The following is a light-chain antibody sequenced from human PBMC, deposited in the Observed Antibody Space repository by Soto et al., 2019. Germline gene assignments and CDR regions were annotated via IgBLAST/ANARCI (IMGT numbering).Light chain of an antibody. Sequence: DIQITQLPASPSASVGDSCTSSARASQGITSYLAWYQQKPGKAPNLLLYGASTLQSAAPSTFRGSGSGTDFTLPLSSLQAEDSATYYCQKTRSYPSTFGGGTKVDIK. CDR3: QKTRSYPST. J-gene: IGKJ4*01. V-gene: IGKV1-9*01. CDR2: GAS. CDR1: QGITSY.